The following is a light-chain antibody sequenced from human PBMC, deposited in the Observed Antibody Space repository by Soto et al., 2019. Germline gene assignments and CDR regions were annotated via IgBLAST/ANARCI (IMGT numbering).Light chain of an antibody. Sequence: EIVMTQSPATLSVSLGERATLSCRASQSISSNLAWYQQKPGQAPRLLIYGASTRATGIPDRFSGSGSGTDFTLTISRLEPEDFAVYYCQQYGSSPWTFGQGTKVEIK. CDR3: QQYGSSPWT. V-gene: IGKV3-20*01. CDR1: QSISSN. CDR2: GAS. J-gene: IGKJ1*01.